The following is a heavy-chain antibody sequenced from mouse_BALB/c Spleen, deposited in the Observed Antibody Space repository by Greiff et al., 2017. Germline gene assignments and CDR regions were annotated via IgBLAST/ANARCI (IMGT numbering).Heavy chain of an antibody. V-gene: IGHV1-5*01. Sequence: EVQLQQSGTVLARPGASVKMSCKASGYTFTSYWMHWVKQRPGQGLEWIGAIYPGNSDTSYNQKFKGKAKLTAVTSTSTAYMELSSLTNEDSAVYYCTRRNPFTTATFAYWGQGTLVTVSA. CDR1: GYTFTSYW. D-gene: IGHD1-2*01. CDR2: IYPGNSDT. J-gene: IGHJ3*01. CDR3: TRRNPFTTATFAY.